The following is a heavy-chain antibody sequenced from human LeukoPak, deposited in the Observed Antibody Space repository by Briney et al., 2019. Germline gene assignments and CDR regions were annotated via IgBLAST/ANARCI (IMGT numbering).Heavy chain of an antibody. CDR2: IHYSGTT. J-gene: IGHJ4*02. D-gene: IGHD3-10*01. CDR3: ARYGITIVRGGKYYFDS. CDR1: GGSISGYF. V-gene: IGHV4-59*08. Sequence: PSETLSLTCTVSGGSISGYFWSWIRQPPGKGLEWIGYIHYSGTTNYNPSLNSRVTISVDTSKNQCSLRLSSVTAADTAVYYCARYGITIVRGGKYYFDSWGQGTLVTVSS.